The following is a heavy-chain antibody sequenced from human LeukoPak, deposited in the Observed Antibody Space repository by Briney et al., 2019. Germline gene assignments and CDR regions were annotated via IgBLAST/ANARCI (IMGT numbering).Heavy chain of an antibody. CDR3: AQAFGSGSSYYYGMDV. CDR1: GGSISSSNW. J-gene: IGHJ6*02. D-gene: IGHD3-10*01. Sequence: PSETLSLTCAVSGGSISSSNWWSWVRQPAGKGLEWIGKIYHSGSTNYNPSLKSRVTISVDKSKNQFSLKLTSVTAADTAVYYCAQAFGSGSSYYYGMDVWGQGTTVTVSS. V-gene: IGHV4-4*02. CDR2: IYHSGST.